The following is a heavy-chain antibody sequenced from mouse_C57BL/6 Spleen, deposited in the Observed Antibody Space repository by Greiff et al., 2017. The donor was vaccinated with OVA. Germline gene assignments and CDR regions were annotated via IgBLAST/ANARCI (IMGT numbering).Heavy chain of an antibody. V-gene: IGHV5-12*01. Sequence: EVQGVESGGGLVQPGGSLKLSCAASGFTFSDYYMYWVRQTPEKRLEWVAYISNGGGSTYYPDTVKGRFTISRDNAKNTLYLQMSRLKSEDTAMYYCASYSNPYYAMDYWGQGTSVTVSS. CDR1: GFTFSDYY. CDR3: ASYSNPYYAMDY. D-gene: IGHD2-5*01. CDR2: ISNGGGST. J-gene: IGHJ4*01.